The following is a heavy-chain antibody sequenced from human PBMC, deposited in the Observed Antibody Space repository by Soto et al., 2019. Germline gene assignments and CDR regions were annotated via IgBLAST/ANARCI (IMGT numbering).Heavy chain of an antibody. CDR3: ARDGSRMTPTYYFAY. J-gene: IGHJ4*02. V-gene: IGHV1-18*01. D-gene: IGHD1-26*01. Sequence: QVQLVQSGAEVKKPGASVKVSCKASGYTFTNYGISWVRQAPGQGLEWMGWISAYNGNTNYAQILQGRVTMTTNTSTTTAYLEVRSLRFDATAVYYCARDGSRMTPTYYFAYWGQGTLVTVSS. CDR2: ISAYNGNT. CDR1: GYTFTNYG.